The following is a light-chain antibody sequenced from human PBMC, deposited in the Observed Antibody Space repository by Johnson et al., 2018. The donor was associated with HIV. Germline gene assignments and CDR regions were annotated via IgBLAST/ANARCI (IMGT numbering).Light chain of an antibody. CDR1: SSNIGNNY. CDR3: GTWDSSLSAYV. V-gene: IGLV1-51*01. CDR2: DNN. Sequence: QSVLTQPPSVSAAPGQKVTISCSGSSSNIGNNYVSRYQQLPGTAPKLLIYDNNKRPSGIPDRVSGPKSGTSATLGITGLQTGDEADYYCGTWDSSLSAYVFGTVTKVTVL. J-gene: IGLJ1*01.